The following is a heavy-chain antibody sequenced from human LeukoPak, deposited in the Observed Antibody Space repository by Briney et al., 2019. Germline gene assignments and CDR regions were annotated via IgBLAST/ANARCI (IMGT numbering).Heavy chain of an antibody. CDR3: ARGAYYDILTGYYRFFGFDY. D-gene: IGHD3-9*01. J-gene: IGHJ4*02. CDR2: MNPNSGNT. CDR1: GYTFTSYD. V-gene: IGHV1-8*01. Sequence: GASVKVSCKASGYTFTSYDINWVRQATGQGREWMGWMNPNSGNTGYAQKFQGRVTMTRNTSISTAYMELSSLRSEDTAVYYCARGAYYDILTGYYRFFGFDYWGQGTLVTVSS.